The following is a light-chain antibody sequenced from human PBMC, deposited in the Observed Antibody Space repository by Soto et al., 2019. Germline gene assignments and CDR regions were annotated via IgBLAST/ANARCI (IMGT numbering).Light chain of an antibody. CDR2: AAS. CDR3: QQSYSTPWT. J-gene: IGKJ1*01. CDR1: QGISTY. Sequence: DIQICQSPASLSASVGDRVTITCRASQGISTYLNCYQQKPGKAPKLLIYAASSLQSGVPSRFSGSGSETDFTLTISSLQPEDFATYSCQQSYSTPWTFGQGTKVDIK. V-gene: IGKV1-39*01.